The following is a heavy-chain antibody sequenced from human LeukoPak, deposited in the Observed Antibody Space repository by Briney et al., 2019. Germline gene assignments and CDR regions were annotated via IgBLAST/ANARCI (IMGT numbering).Heavy chain of an antibody. Sequence: PGGSLRLSCAASGFTFSSYWTYWVRQPPGKGLVWVSRIKTDGSSTSYADSVKGRFTISRDNAKNTLYLQMNSLRAEDTAVYYCTTDYAHIDFDYWGQGTLVTVSS. D-gene: IGHD2-21*01. J-gene: IGHJ4*02. CDR1: GFTFSSYW. CDR3: TTDYAHIDFDY. V-gene: IGHV3-74*01. CDR2: IKTDGSST.